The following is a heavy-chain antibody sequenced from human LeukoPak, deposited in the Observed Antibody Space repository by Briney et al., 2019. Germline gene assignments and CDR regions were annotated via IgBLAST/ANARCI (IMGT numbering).Heavy chain of an antibody. V-gene: IGHV4-4*07. J-gene: IGHJ4*02. CDR1: GGSISSYY. Sequence: SETLSLTCTVSGGSISSYYWSWIRQPAGKGLEWIGRIYTSGSTNHNPSLKSRVTMSVDTSKNQFSLKLSSVTAADAAVYYCAREVTTGIASAGRVDYWGQGTLVTVSS. D-gene: IGHD6-13*01. CDR3: AREVTTGIASAGRVDY. CDR2: IYTSGST.